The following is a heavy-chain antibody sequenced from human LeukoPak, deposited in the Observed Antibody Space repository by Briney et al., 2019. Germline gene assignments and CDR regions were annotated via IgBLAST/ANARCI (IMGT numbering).Heavy chain of an antibody. CDR3: AREGYSGYDGY. CDR1: GGSFSGYY. V-gene: IGHV4-34*01. CDR2: INHSGST. Sequence: SETLSLTCAVYGGSFSGYYWSWIRQPPGKGLEWIGEINHSGSTNYDPSLKSRVTISVDTSKNQFSLKLSSVTAADTAVYYCAREGYSGYDGYWGQGTLVTVSS. D-gene: IGHD5-12*01. J-gene: IGHJ4*02.